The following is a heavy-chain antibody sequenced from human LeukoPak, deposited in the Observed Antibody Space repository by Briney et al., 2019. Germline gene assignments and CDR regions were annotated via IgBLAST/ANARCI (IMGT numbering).Heavy chain of an antibody. D-gene: IGHD3-22*01. Sequence: SGGSLRLSCAASGFTFSSYNMNWVRQAPGKGLEWVSSISSSSSYIYYADSVKGRFTISRDNAKNSLYLQMNSLRAEDTAVYYCARDLIRYYYDSSAYYFDYWGQGTLVTVSS. CDR1: GFTFSSYN. J-gene: IGHJ4*02. CDR3: ARDLIRYYYDSSAYYFDY. V-gene: IGHV3-21*01. CDR2: ISSSSSYI.